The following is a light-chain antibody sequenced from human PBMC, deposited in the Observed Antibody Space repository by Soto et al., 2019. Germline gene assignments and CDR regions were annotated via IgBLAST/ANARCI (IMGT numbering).Light chain of an antibody. J-gene: IGKJ1*01. Sequence: EIVMTQSPATLSVSPGERATLSCRASQSVSSNLAWYQQKPGQAPTLLIYGASTRATGIPARFSGSGSGTEFTLTISSLQSEDSAVYYCQQYNNLWTFGQGTKVEIK. V-gene: IGKV3-15*01. CDR2: GAS. CDR1: QSVSSN. CDR3: QQYNNLWT.